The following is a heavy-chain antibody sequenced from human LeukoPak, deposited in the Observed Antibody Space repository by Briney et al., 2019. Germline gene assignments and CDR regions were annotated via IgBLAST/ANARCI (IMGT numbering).Heavy chain of an antibody. J-gene: IGHJ6*03. CDR1: GGSISSYY. Sequence: SEALSLTCTVPGGSISSYYWGWIRQPAGKGLEWIGRIYTSESTNYNPSLKSRVTMSVDTSKNQFSLKLSSVTAADTAVYYCARLKSGYYYMDVWGKGTTVTVSS. CDR2: IYTSEST. D-gene: IGHD3-3*01. V-gene: IGHV4-4*07. CDR3: ARLKSGYYYMDV.